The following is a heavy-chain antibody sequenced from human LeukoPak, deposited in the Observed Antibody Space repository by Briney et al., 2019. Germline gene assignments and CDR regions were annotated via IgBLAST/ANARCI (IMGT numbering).Heavy chain of an antibody. CDR2: INHSGST. CDR1: GGSFRGYY. Sequence: SETLSLTCAVYGGSFRGYYWSWIRQPPGKGLEWIGEINHSGSTNYNPSLKSRVTISVDTSKNQFSLKLSSVTAADTAVYYCARGDFFRGVIWLWGQGTLVTVSS. V-gene: IGHV4-34*01. J-gene: IGHJ4*02. D-gene: IGHD3-10*01. CDR3: ARGDFFRGVIWL.